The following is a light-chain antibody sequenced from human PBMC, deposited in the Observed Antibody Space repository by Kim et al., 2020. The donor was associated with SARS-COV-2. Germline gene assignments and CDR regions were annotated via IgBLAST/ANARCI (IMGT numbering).Light chain of an antibody. V-gene: IGKV3D-15*01. CDR1: QTVSSN. CDR3: QQYSNWPLT. Sequence: SPGERATLSCRASQTVSSNFLAWYQQKPGPTPRLLIYDTSSRATGIPARFSGSGSGTEFTLTISTLQSEDFAVYYCQQYSNWPLTFGQGTKVEIK. J-gene: IGKJ1*01. CDR2: DTS.